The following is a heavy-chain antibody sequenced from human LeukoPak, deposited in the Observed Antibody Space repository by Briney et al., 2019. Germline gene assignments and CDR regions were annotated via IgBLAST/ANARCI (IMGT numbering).Heavy chain of an antibody. CDR2: ISYDGSDK. J-gene: IGHJ6*03. CDR1: RFTFSNYV. D-gene: IGHD2-15*01. Sequence: PGRSLRLSCAASRFTFSNYVMHWVRQAPGKGLEWVAVISYDGSDKYYADSVKGRFTISRDNSKNTLYLQMNSLRVEDTAVYYCAKVYCSGGSCYGTGNYYYMDVWGKGTTVTISS. V-gene: IGHV3-30*18. CDR3: AKVYCSGGSCYGTGNYYYMDV.